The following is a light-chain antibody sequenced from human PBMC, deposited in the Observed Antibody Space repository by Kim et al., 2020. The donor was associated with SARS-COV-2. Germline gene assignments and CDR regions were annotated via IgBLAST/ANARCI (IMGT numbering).Light chain of an antibody. CDR1: SSNIGDNT. CDR2: SNN. V-gene: IGLV1-44*01. CDR3: AAWDDSLNGVV. J-gene: IGLJ2*01. Sequence: SELTQPPSASGTPGQRVTISCSGSSSNIGDNTVNWYQQVPGAAPKLLIYSNNERPSGVPDRFSGSKSGTSASLAISGLQSEDEADYYCAAWDDSLNGVVFGGGTQLTVL.